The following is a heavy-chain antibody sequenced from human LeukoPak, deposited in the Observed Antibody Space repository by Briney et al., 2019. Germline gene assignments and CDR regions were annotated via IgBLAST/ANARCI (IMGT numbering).Heavy chain of an antibody. D-gene: IGHD4-17*01. Sequence: IYPGDSDTRYSPSFQGQVTISADKSISTAYLQWSSLKASDTAMYYCARLPATVTDPFDYWGQGTLVTVSS. V-gene: IGHV5-51*01. J-gene: IGHJ4*02. CDR2: IYPGDSDT. CDR3: ARLPATVTDPFDY.